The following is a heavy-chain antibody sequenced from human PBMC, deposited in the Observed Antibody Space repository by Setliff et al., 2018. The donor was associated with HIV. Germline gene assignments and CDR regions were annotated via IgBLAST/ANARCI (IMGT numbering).Heavy chain of an antibody. Sequence: SGPTLVNPTQTLTLTCTFSGFSLSTSGVGVGWIRQPPGKALEWLALIYWNDDKRYSPSLKSRLTITKDTSKNQVVLTMTNMDPVDTATYYCAHRPPYGDYFAYYFDYWGQGVLVTVSS. CDR3: AHRPPYGDYFAYYFDY. J-gene: IGHJ4*02. V-gene: IGHV2-5*01. CDR2: IYWNDDK. CDR1: GFSLSTSGVG. D-gene: IGHD4-17*01.